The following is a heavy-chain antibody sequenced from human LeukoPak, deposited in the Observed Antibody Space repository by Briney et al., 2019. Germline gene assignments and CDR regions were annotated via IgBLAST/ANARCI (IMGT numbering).Heavy chain of an antibody. CDR1: GGTFSCYD. D-gene: IGHD5-24*01. V-gene: IGHV1-69*06. CDR3: ARGRDFEVEMATTRTGWDYYYYMDV. CDR2: IMPMFGKA. Sequence: SVKVSCKASGGTFSCYDISWVRQAPGQGLEWMGGIMPMFGKANYAQKFQGRVTTTADKATSTAYMELSSVTAADTAVYYCARGRDFEVEMATTRTGWDYYYYMDVWGKGTTVTISS. J-gene: IGHJ6*03.